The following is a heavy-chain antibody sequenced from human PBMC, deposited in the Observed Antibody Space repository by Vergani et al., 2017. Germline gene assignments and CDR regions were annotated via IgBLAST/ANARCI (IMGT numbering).Heavy chain of an antibody. V-gene: IGHV3-11*05. Sequence: QVQLVESGGGLVKPGGSLRLSCAASGFTFSDYYMSWIRQAPGKGLEWVSYISSSSSYTNYADSVKGRFTISRDNAKNSLYLQMNSLRAEDTAVYYCAKDTKAYDYGGNSPSYYGMDVWGQGTTVTVSS. CDR2: ISSSSSYT. CDR1: GFTFSDYY. CDR3: AKDTKAYDYGGNSPSYYGMDV. J-gene: IGHJ6*02. D-gene: IGHD4-23*01.